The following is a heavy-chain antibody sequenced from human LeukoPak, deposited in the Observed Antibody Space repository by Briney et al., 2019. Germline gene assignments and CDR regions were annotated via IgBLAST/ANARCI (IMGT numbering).Heavy chain of an antibody. CDR3: ARVTGYMIEDYFDY. CDR1: GGSISSYY. D-gene: IGHD3-22*01. CDR2: IYYSGST. V-gene: IGHV4-59*01. J-gene: IGHJ4*02. Sequence: SETLSLTCTVSGGSISSYYWSWIRQPPGKGLEWIGYIYYSGSTNYKPSLRSRVTISVETSKNQFSLKLRSVTAADTAVYYCARVTGYMIEDYFDYWGQGTLVTVSS.